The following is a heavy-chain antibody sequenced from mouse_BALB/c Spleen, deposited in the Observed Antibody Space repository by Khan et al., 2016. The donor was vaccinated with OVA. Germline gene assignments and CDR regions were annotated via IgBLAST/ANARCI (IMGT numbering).Heavy chain of an antibody. D-gene: IGHD2-3*01. CDR1: GYSITSDYA. J-gene: IGHJ4*01. V-gene: IGHV3-2*02. CDR2: ISSSGST. CDR3: ARDGSRYNYAMDY. Sequence: QLEESGPGLVKPSQSLSLTCTVTGYSITSDYAWNWIRQFPGNKLEWMGYISSSGSTNYNPALKSQISITRDTSKNQFFLQLNSVTTEDTATYYCARDGSRYNYAMDYWGQGTSVTVSS.